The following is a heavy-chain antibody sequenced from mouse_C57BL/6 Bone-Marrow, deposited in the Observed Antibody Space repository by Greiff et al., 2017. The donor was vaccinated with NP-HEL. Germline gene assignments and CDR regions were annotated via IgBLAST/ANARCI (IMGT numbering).Heavy chain of an antibody. V-gene: IGHV1-82*01. J-gene: IGHJ2*01. Sequence: QVQLQQSGPELVKPGASVKISCKASGYAFSSSWMNWVKQRPGKGLEWIGRIYPGDGDTNYNGKFKGKATLTADKSSSTAYMQLSSLTSEDSAVYFCARSLITTVVALDYWGQGTTLTVSS. CDR1: GYAFSSSW. CDR3: ARSLITTVVALDY. CDR2: IYPGDGDT. D-gene: IGHD1-1*01.